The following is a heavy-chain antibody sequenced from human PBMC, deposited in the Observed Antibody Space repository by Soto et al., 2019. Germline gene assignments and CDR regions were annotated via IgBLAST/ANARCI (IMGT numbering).Heavy chain of an antibody. Sequence: WTWIRQPPGKGLEWIGYIYHSGSTYYNPSLKSRVTISVDRSKNQFSLKLSSVTAADTAVYYCARGPPIGRWGQGTLVTVSS. V-gene: IGHV4-30-2*01. CDR2: IYHSGST. D-gene: IGHD2-15*01. CDR3: ARGPPIGR. J-gene: IGHJ4*02.